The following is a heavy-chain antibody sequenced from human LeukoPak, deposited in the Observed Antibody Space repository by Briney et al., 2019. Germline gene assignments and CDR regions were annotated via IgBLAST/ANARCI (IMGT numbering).Heavy chain of an antibody. D-gene: IGHD3-9*01. CDR3: AKDGYDILTGYYDY. CDR2: ISGSGGST. V-gene: IGHV3-23*01. J-gene: IGHJ4*02. CDR1: GFTFSSYA. Sequence: GGSLRLSCAASGFTFSSYAMSWVRQAPGKGLEWASAISGSGGSTYYADSVKGRFTISRDNSKNTLYLQMNSLRAEDTAVYYCAKDGYDILTGYYDYWGQGTLVTVSS.